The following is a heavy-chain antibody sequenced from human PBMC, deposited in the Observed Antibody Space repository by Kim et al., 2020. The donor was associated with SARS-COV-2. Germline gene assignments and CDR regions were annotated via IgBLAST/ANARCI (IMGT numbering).Heavy chain of an antibody. CDR2: IKQDGSEK. D-gene: IGHD6-13*01. CDR1: GFTFSSYW. Sequence: GGSLRLSCAASGFTFSSYWMSWVRQAPGKGLEWVANIKQDGSEKYYVDSVKGRFTISRDNAKNSLYLQMNSLRAEDTAVYYCARDSAAPIAAAGLPDYWGQGTLVTVSS. CDR3: ARDSAAPIAAAGLPDY. J-gene: IGHJ4*02. V-gene: IGHV3-7*01.